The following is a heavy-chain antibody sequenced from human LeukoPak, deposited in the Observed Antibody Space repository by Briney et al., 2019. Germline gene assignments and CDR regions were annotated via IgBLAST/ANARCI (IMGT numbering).Heavy chain of an antibody. CDR1: GGSLSNYY. J-gene: IGHJ4*02. CDR3: ARLRGNYFPDY. Sequence: SETLSLTCTVPGGSLSNYYWTWIRQSPGKGLEWIAYIFYTGTTNYNPSLKSRVTISVDTSRNQFSLKLNAVTAADTAVYYCARLRGNYFPDYWGQGTLVTVSS. V-gene: IGHV4-59*01. CDR2: IFYTGTT. D-gene: IGHD4-11*01.